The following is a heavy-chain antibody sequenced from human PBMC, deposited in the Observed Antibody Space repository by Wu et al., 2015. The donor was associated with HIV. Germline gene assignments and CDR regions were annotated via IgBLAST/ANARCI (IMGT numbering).Heavy chain of an antibody. Sequence: QVQLQQSGAGLKKPGASMTVSCRGSGYIFTNFYIHWVRQAPGQGLDWMGWISPYNGNTNYAQKLQGRVTMTTDTSTSTAYMELRSLRSDDTAVYYCARVGGDYWGQGTLVTVSS. J-gene: IGHJ4*02. V-gene: IGHV1-18*04. CDR2: ISPYNGNT. D-gene: IGHD3-10*01. CDR1: GYIFTNFY. CDR3: ARVGGDY.